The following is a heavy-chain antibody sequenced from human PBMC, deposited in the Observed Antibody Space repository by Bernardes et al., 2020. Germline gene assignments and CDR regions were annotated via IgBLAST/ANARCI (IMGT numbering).Heavy chain of an antibody. CDR2: IKSKTDGGTT. Sequence: GGSLRLSCAASGFTFSNAWMSWVRQAPGKGLEWVGRIKSKTDGGTTDYAAPVKGRFTISRDDSKNTLYLQMNSLKTEDTAVYYCTTDIFPAHQLLFRGLYYYGMDVWGQGTTVTVSS. V-gene: IGHV3-15*01. CDR3: TTDIFPAHQLLFRGLYYYGMDV. CDR1: GFTFSNAW. J-gene: IGHJ6*02. D-gene: IGHD2-2*01.